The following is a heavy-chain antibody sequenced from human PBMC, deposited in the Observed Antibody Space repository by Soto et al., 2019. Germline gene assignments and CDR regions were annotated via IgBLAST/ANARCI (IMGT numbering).Heavy chain of an antibody. CDR1: GFTLSSHA. Sequence: QVQLVESGGGVVQPGRSLSLSWAVSGFTLSSHAMHWVRQAPGKGLEWVALILSDGSNKYYADSVKGRFTTSRDNSKNTMYLQMNSLSVEDTAVYYCARDDEGGSDCDLGYWGQGALGTVSS. V-gene: IGHV3-30-3*01. CDR2: ILSDGSNK. J-gene: IGHJ4*02. D-gene: IGHD1-26*01. CDR3: ARDDEGGSDCDLGY.